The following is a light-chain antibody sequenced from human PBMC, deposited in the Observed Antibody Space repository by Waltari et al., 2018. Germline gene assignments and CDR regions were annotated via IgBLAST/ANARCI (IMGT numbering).Light chain of an antibody. CDR1: QDITNS. CDR3: KQYYSALLT. J-gene: IGKJ5*01. V-gene: IGKV1-NL1*01. CDR2: ATS. Sequence: DIQMTQSPSSLSASVGDRVTITCQASQDITNSLAWYQQKPGKAPRLLLYATSRLETGVPSRFGGSGSGTDYTITISSLQPEDFATYYCKQYYSALLTFGQGTRLEI.